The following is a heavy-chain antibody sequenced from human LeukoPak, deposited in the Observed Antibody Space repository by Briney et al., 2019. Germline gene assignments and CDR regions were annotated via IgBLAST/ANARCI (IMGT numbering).Heavy chain of an antibody. D-gene: IGHD6-6*01. CDR2: IKQDGNEK. CDR1: GFTFSSYW. CDR3: AREGSSVVWYYYYYYMDV. V-gene: IGHV3-7*01. Sequence: PGGSLRLSCAASGFTFSSYWMSWVRQAPGKGLEWVANIKQDGNEKYYVDSVKGRFTISRGNAKNSLYLQMNSLRAEDTAVYYCAREGSSVVWYYYYYYMDVWGKGTTVTVSS. J-gene: IGHJ6*03.